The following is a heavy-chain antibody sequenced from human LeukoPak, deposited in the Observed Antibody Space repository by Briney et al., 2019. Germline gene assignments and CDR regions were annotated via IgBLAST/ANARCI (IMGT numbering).Heavy chain of an antibody. J-gene: IGHJ5*02. CDR3: ARAYCGGDCYLNWFDP. Sequence: SETLSLTCTVSGGSISGSSYYWGWIRQPPGKGLEWIGSIYYSGSTYYNPSLRSRVTISVDTSKNQFSLKLSSVTAADTAVYYCARAYCGGDCYLNWFDPWGQGTLVTVSS. CDR1: GGSISGSSYY. V-gene: IGHV4-39*01. CDR2: IYYSGST. D-gene: IGHD2-21*01.